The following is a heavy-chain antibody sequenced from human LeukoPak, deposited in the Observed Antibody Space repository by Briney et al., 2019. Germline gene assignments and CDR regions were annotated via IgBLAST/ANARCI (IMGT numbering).Heavy chain of an antibody. CDR3: ARVGQRLPAAYFDY. CDR1: GGSISRYY. V-gene: IGHV4-4*07. D-gene: IGHD2-2*01. Sequence: PSETLSLTCTVSGGSISRYYWSWIRQPAGKGLEWIGRIYTSGSTNYNPSLKSRVTMSVDTSKNQFSLKLSSVTAADTAVYYCARVGQRLPAAYFDYWGQGTLVTVSS. CDR2: IYTSGST. J-gene: IGHJ4*02.